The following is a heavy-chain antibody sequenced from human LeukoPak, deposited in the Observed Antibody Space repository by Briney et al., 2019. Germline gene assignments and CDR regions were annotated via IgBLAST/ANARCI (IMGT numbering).Heavy chain of an antibody. D-gene: IGHD3-10*01. CDR1: GYTFTSYD. V-gene: IGHV1-69*05. Sequence: ASVKVSCKASGYTFTSYDINWVRQAPGQGLEWMGRIIPIFGTANYAQKFQGRVTITTDESTSTAYMELSSLRSEDTAVYYCARGSYGSGSYYDAFDIWGQGTMVTVSS. CDR3: ARGSYGSGSYYDAFDI. CDR2: IIPIFGTA. J-gene: IGHJ3*02.